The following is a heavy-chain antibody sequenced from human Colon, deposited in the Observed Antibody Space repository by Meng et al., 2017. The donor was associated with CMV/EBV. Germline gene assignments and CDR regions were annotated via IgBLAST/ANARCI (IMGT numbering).Heavy chain of an antibody. V-gene: IGHV3-21*01. Sequence: GESLRLSCAASGFTFASHTMTWVRQAPGKGLEWVSSIASHKSQIYYADSVKGRFTISRDDAQNSLHLQMNSLRAEDSAVYYCARVEGSVTSPLDYWGQGTLVTVSS. CDR2: IASHKSQI. CDR3: ARVEGSVTSPLDY. J-gene: IGHJ4*02. D-gene: IGHD4-17*01. CDR1: GFTFASHT.